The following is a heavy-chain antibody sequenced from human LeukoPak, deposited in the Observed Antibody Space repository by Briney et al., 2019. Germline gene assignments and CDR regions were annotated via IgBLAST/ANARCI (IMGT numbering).Heavy chain of an antibody. D-gene: IGHD3-22*01. CDR2: ISAYNGNT. J-gene: IGHJ4*02. Sequence: GASVKVSCKASGYTFTSYGISWVRQAPGQGLEWVGWISAYNGNTNYAQKLQGRVTMTRDTSTGTVYMDLSSLRSEDTAVYYCARAGGDSSGYYYVWGDYWGQGTLVTVSS. CDR3: ARAGGDSSGYYYVWGDY. V-gene: IGHV1-18*01. CDR1: GYTFTSYG.